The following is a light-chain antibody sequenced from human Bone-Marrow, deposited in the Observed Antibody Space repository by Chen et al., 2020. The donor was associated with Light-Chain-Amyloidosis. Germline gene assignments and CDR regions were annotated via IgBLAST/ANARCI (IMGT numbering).Light chain of an antibody. Sequence: QSALTQPASVSGSPGQSITISCTGTSSDVGGDNHVSWYQQHPDKAPKLMIYEVTNRPSWVPDRFSGSNTDTSASLTISGLQTEDEADYFCSSYTITNTLVFGSGTRVTVL. J-gene: IGLJ1*01. V-gene: IGLV2-14*01. CDR2: EVT. CDR3: SSYTITNTLV. CDR1: SSDVGGDNH.